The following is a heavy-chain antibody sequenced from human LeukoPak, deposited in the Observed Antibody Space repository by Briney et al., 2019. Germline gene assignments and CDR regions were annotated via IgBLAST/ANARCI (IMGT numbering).Heavy chain of an antibody. J-gene: IGHJ4*02. CDR3: AKGSDSSGYFFGY. CDR1: GFTFDDYA. D-gene: IGHD3-22*01. Sequence: GRSLRLSCAASGFTFDDYAMHWVRQAPGKGLEWVSGISWSSGSIGYADSVKGRFTISRDNAKNSLYLQMNSLRAEDTALYYCAKGSDSSGYFFGYWGQGTLVTVSS. V-gene: IGHV3-9*01. CDR2: ISWSSGSI.